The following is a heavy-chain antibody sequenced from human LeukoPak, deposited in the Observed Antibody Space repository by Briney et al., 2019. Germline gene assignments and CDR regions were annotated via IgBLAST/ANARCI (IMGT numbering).Heavy chain of an antibody. Sequence: GGSLRLSCAASGFTFSSFDMHWVRQPTGQGLEWVSTIGTASDTYYPGSVEGRFTLSRDNAKNSLYLQLNSLTAGDTAVYYCARGPPRGKYYYMDVWGKGTTVTVSS. CDR2: IGTASDT. CDR1: GFTFSSFD. D-gene: IGHD1-1*01. V-gene: IGHV3-13*01. CDR3: ARGPPRGKYYYMDV. J-gene: IGHJ6*03.